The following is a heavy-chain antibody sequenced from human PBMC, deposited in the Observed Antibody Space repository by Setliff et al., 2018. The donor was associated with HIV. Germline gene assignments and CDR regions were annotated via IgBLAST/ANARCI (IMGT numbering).Heavy chain of an antibody. J-gene: IGHJ4*02. CDR2: LIPVLGEP. Sequence: SVKVSCKASGHTPRHYGINWVRQAPGQGLEWVGSLIPVLGEPHYAQRFQGRVTITADRSSNTAYMEIMSLRSDDTATFYCGRGTLYGVSDYWGPGTLVTVSS. CDR1: GHTPRHYG. V-gene: IGHV1-69*04. CDR3: GRGTLYGVSDY. D-gene: IGHD3-3*01.